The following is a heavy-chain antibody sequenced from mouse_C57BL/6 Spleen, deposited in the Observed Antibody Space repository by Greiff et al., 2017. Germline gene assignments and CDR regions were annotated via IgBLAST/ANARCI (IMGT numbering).Heavy chain of an antibody. CDR1: GYAFSSYW. J-gene: IGHJ2*01. V-gene: IGHV1-80*01. D-gene: IGHD2-4*01. CDR2: IYPGDGDT. CDR3: ARSMITSHFDY. Sequence: QVQLQQPGAELVKPGASVKISCKASGYAFSSYWMNWVKQRPGKGLEWIGQIYPGDGDTNYNGKFKGKATLTADKSSSTAYMQLSSLTSEDSAVYFCARSMITSHFDYGGQGTTLTVSS.